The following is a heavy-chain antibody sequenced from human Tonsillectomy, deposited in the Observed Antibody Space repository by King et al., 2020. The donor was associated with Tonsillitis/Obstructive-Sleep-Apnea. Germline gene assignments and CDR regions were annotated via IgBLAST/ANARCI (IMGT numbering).Heavy chain of an antibody. J-gene: IGHJ6*03. CDR1: GFSLSTSGVG. V-gene: IGHV2-5*02. Sequence: TLKESGPTLVKPTQTLTLTCTFSGFSLSTSGVGVGWIRQPPRKALEWLALIYWDDDKRYRPSLKSRRTITKDTYKNQVVLTITNMDPVDTATHYCAHERTRAAARENYSYYMDVWGKGTTVTVSS. D-gene: IGHD6-13*01. CDR3: AHERTRAAARENYSYYMDV. CDR2: IYWDDDK.